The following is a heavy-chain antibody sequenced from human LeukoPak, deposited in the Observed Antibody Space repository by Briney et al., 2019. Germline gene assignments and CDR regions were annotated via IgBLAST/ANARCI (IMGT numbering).Heavy chain of an antibody. CDR3: ARGSSTSVLYYYYGMDV. CDR2: ISAYNGNT. V-gene: IGHV1-18*01. Sequence: ASVKVSCKASGYTFTSYGISWVRQAPGQGLEWMGWISAYNGNTNYAQKLQGRVTMTTDTSTSTAYMELRSLRSDDTAVYYCARGSSTSVLYYYYGMDVWCQGTTVTVSS. D-gene: IGHD2-2*01. CDR1: GYTFTSYG. J-gene: IGHJ6*02.